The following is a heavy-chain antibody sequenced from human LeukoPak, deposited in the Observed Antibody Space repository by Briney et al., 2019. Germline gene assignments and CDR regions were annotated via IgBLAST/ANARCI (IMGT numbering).Heavy chain of an antibody. CDR3: AKVRVYYDFWSGLDY. Sequence: GGSLRLSCAASGFTFSSSVMHWVRQAPGKGLEWVAGISSDGNNKYYVDSVKGRFTISRDNSKNTPYLQMSSLRAEDTAVHYCAKVRVYYDFWSGLDYWGQGTLVTVSS. J-gene: IGHJ4*02. CDR2: ISSDGNNK. D-gene: IGHD3-3*01. CDR1: GFTFSSSV. V-gene: IGHV3-30*18.